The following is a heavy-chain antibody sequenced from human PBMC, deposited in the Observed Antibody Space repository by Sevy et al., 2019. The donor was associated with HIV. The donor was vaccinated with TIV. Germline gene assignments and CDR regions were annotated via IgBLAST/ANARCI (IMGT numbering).Heavy chain of an antibody. V-gene: IGHV3-53*01. J-gene: IGHJ3*02. CDR3: ARVSVYYYDSSAYYTTGNAFDI. Sequence: GGSLRLSCAASGFTVGSSYMSWVRQAPGKGLEWVSIIYSGVTTSYADSVKGRFTISRDNSKNTLYLQMNSLRAEDTAVHYCARVSVYYYDSSAYYTTGNAFDIWGQGTMVTVSS. CDR2: IYSGVTT. D-gene: IGHD3-22*01. CDR1: GFTVGSSY.